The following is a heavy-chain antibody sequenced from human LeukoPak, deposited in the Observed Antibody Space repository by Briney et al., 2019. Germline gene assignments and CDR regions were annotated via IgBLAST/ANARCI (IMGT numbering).Heavy chain of an antibody. CDR1: GYTFNGYY. Sequence: ASVKVSXKASGYTFNGYYMHWVRQAPGHGLEWMGRINPNSGGADSAQKFQGRVTLTIDTSINTAYMELSSLRSDDTAVYYCARDRRGYSGYDMNWGQGTLVTVSS. V-gene: IGHV1-2*06. CDR3: ARDRRGYSGYDMN. J-gene: IGHJ4*02. CDR2: INPNSGGA. D-gene: IGHD5-12*01.